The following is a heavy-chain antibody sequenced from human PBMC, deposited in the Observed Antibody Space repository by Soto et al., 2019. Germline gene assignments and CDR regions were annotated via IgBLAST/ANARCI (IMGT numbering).Heavy chain of an antibody. V-gene: IGHV3-73*01. CDR2: IRSKSHNYLA. CDR1: GFTFSGSA. Sequence: EVQLVESGGGLVQPGGSLKLSCAASGFTFSGSAMHWVRQASGKGLEWVGRIRSKSHNYLALYAESVKGRFTISRDDSKNTAYLQLDSLQTDDTAVYYCASVPYDFWSGPEVWGQGTLVTVSS. J-gene: IGHJ4*02. CDR3: ASVPYDFWSGPEV. D-gene: IGHD3-3*01.